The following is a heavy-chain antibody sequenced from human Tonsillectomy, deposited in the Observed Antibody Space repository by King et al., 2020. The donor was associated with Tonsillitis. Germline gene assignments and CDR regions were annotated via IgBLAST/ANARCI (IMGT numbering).Heavy chain of an antibody. J-gene: IGHJ5*02. D-gene: IGHD3-22*01. CDR2: INPSGGST. Sequence: QLVQSGAEVKKPGASVKVSCKASGYTFTSYYMHWVRQAPGQGLEWMGIINPSGGSTSYAQKFQGRVTMTRDTSTSTVYMELSSLRSEDTAVYYCARDVGIYYYDSSGSGFDTWGQGTLVTVSS. V-gene: IGHV1-46*01. CDR1: GYTFTSYY. CDR3: ARDVGIYYYDSSGSGFDT.